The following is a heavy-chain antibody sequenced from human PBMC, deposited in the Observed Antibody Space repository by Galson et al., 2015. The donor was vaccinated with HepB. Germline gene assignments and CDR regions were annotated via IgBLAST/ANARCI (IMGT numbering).Heavy chain of an antibody. CDR1: GFTFSSYA. CDR2: ISYDGSNK. J-gene: IGHJ4*02. Sequence: SLRLSCAASGFTFSSYAMHWVRQAPGKGLEWVAVISYDGSNKYYADSVKGRFTISRDNSKNTLYLQMNSLRAEDTAVYYCARDHEGLGYYGSGRLGYWGQGTLVTVSS. D-gene: IGHD3-10*01. V-gene: IGHV3-30-3*01. CDR3: ARDHEGLGYYGSGRLGY.